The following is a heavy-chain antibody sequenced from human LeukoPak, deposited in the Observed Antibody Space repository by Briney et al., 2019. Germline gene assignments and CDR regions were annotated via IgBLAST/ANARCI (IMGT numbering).Heavy chain of an antibody. Sequence: GGSLRLSCAASGFTFSSYWMSWVRQAPGKGLEWVANIKQDGSEKYYVDFVKGRFTISRDNAKNSLYLQMNSLRAEDTAVYYCARGDPWFGESYYYYMDVWGKGTTVTVSS. CDR1: GFTFSSYW. CDR2: IKQDGSEK. CDR3: ARGDPWFGESYYYYMDV. D-gene: IGHD3-10*01. J-gene: IGHJ6*03. V-gene: IGHV3-7*01.